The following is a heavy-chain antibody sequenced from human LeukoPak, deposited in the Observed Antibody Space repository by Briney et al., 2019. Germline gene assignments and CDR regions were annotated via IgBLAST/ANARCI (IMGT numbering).Heavy chain of an antibody. CDR2: MNPNSGNT. V-gene: IGHV1-8*01. D-gene: IGHD3-3*01. CDR1: GHTFTSYD. CDR3: ARPLRFLEWLLDY. Sequence: ASVKVPCKASGHTFTSYDINWVRQATGQGLEWMGWMNPNSGNTGYAQKFQGRVTMTRDTSISTAYMELSRLRSDDTAVYYCARPLRFLEWLLDYWGQGALVTVSS. J-gene: IGHJ4*02.